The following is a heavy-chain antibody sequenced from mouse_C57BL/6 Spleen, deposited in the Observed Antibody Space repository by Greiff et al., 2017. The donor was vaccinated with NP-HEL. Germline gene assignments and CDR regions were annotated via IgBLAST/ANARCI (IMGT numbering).Heavy chain of an antibody. Sequence: EVQLVESGPGLVKPSQSLSLTCSVTGYSITSGYYWNWIRQFPGNKLEWMGYISYDGSNNYNPSLKNRISITRDTSKNQFFLKLNSVTTEDTATYYCAREGYYGSSSHFDYWGQGTTLTVSS. V-gene: IGHV3-6*01. CDR1: GYSITSGYY. CDR2: ISYDGSN. CDR3: AREGYYGSSSHFDY. J-gene: IGHJ2*01. D-gene: IGHD1-1*01.